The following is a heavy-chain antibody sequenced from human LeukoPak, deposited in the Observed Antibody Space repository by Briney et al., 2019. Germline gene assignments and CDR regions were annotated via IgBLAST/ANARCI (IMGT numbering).Heavy chain of an antibody. D-gene: IGHD3-9*01. CDR3: AREHYDILTGLDEHNWFDP. V-gene: IGHV1-8*01. Sequence: ASVKVSCKASGYTFTSYDINWVRQATGQGLEWMGWMNPNSGNTGYAQKFQGRVTMTRNTSISTAYMELSNLRSEDTAIYYCAREHYDILTGLDEHNWFDPWGQGTLVTVSS. CDR2: MNPNSGNT. CDR1: GYTFTSYD. J-gene: IGHJ5*02.